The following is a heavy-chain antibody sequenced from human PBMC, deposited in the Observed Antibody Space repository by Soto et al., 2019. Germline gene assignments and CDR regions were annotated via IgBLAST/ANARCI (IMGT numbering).Heavy chain of an antibody. Sequence: SETLSLTCTVSGGSISRDYYIWIRQSPGKGLEWIGHIYYSGSTKYNPSLKSRVAISVDTSKKQFSLNLTSVTAADTAVYYCASAFGGWPPDSWAQRTPVTGSS. J-gene: IGHJ4*02. CDR3: ASAFGGWPPDS. CDR1: GGSISRDY. CDR2: IYYSGST. D-gene: IGHD6-19*01. V-gene: IGHV4-59*01.